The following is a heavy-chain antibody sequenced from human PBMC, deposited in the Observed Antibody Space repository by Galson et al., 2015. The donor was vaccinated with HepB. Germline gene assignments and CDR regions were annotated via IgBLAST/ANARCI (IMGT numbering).Heavy chain of an antibody. Sequence: SLRLSCAASGFTFSSYAMSWVRQAPGKGLEWVSGISGSGGSTYYADSVKGRFTISRDNSKSTLYLQMNSLRAEDTAVYYCAKELSGSYYLFDYWGQGTLVTVSS. CDR1: GFTFSSYA. CDR3: AKELSGSYYLFDY. D-gene: IGHD1-26*01. V-gene: IGHV3-23*01. CDR2: ISGSGGST. J-gene: IGHJ4*02.